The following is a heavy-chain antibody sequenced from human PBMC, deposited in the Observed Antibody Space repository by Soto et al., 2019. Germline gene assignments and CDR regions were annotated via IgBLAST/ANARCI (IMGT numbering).Heavy chain of an antibody. CDR2: MNPNSGNT. J-gene: IGHJ6*03. CDR1: GYTFTSFD. V-gene: IGHV1-8*01. D-gene: IGHD6-13*01. Sequence: ASVKVSCKASGYTFTSFDINWVRQATGQGLEWMGWMNPNSGNTGYAQKFQGRVTMTRNTSISTAYMELSSLRSEDTAAYYWARTEQLPHRYYSSMDVWGKGTTVTVSS. CDR3: ARTEQLPHRYYSSMDV.